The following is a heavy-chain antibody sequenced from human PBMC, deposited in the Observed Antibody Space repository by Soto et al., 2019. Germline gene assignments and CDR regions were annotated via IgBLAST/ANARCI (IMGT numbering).Heavy chain of an antibody. V-gene: IGHV1-46*03. CDR1: GYTFTSYY. CDR3: ASLRLAVWVDPFAFDI. Sequence: ASVKVFCKASGYTFTSYYMHWVRQAPGQGLEWMGIINPSGGSTSYAQKFQGRVTMTRDTSTSTVYMELSSLRSEDTAVYYCASLRLAVWVDPFAFDIWGQGTMVTVSS. J-gene: IGHJ3*02. D-gene: IGHD3-16*01. CDR2: INPSGGST.